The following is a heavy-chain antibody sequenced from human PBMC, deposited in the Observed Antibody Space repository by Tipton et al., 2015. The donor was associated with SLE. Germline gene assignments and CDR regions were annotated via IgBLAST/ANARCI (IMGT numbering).Heavy chain of an antibody. Sequence: TLSLTCTVSGGSISSGSYYWSWIRQPAGKGLEWIGRIYTSGSTNYNPSLKSRVTISRDTSGNHFSLNLNSVTAADTAVYYCARAEFSSNWYMYWHFDLWGRGTLVTVSS. CDR3: ARAEFSSNWYMYWHFDL. CDR1: GGSISSGSYY. V-gene: IGHV4-61*02. CDR2: IYTSGST. J-gene: IGHJ2*01. D-gene: IGHD6-13*01.